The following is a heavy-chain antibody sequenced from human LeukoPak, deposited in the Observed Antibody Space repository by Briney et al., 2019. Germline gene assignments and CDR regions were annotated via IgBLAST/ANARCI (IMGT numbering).Heavy chain of an antibody. V-gene: IGHV1-8*01. Sequence: ASVKVSFKASGYTFTSCEINWVRQATGQGLEWMGWRNPNSGNTAYAQKFQGRATMTRNTSISTAYMELSSLRSEDTAVYYCARGAAYWKGPTRFTSLSYFDYWGQGTLVTVSS. D-gene: IGHD1-1*01. CDR2: RNPNSGNT. CDR1: GYTFTSCE. CDR3: ARGAAYWKGPTRFTSLSYFDY. J-gene: IGHJ4*02.